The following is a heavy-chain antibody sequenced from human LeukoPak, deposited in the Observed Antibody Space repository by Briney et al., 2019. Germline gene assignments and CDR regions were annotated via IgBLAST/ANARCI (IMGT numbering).Heavy chain of an antibody. CDR1: GGSFIGYY. V-gene: IGHV4-34*01. CDR3: ARVGYDHPWSGYPPFDY. CDR2: INRSGST. Sequence: SETLSQIRGVYGGSFIGYYWNWIRQPPGKGLEWIGEINRSGSTKYNPSLKSRVTISLDTTKNQFSLKLSSVTAADTAVYYCARVGYDHPWSGYPPFDYCGQPTLVTVSS. J-gene: IGHJ4*02. D-gene: IGHD3-3*01.